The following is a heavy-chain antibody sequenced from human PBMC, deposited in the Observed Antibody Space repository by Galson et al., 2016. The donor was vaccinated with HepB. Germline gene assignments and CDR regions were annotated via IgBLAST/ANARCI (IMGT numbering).Heavy chain of an antibody. Sequence: TLSLTCTVSGGSISTGSYYWTWIRQHPGKGLEWIGYIFYIGSTYYNPSLRGRVTISVDTPKNQFSLRLNSVTAADTAVYYCARVGSRNEFWSGYDDSFDMWGQGTKVTVSS. D-gene: IGHD3-3*01. CDR3: ARVGSRNEFWSGYDDSFDM. J-gene: IGHJ3*02. V-gene: IGHV4-31*03. CDR2: IFYIGST. CDR1: GGSISTGSYY.